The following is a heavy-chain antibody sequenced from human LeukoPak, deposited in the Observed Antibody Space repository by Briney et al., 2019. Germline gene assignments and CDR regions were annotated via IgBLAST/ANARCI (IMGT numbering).Heavy chain of an antibody. J-gene: IGHJ6*02. V-gene: IGHV4-31*03. D-gene: IGHD4-17*01. Sequence: PSQTLSLTCTVSGGSISSGGYYWSWIRQHPGKGLVWIGYIYYSGSTYYNPSLKSRVTISVDTSKNQFSLKLSSVTAADTAVYYCARDLLERAYGAYGMDVWGQGTTVTVSS. CDR1: GGSISSGGYY. CDR3: ARDLLERAYGAYGMDV. CDR2: IYYSGST.